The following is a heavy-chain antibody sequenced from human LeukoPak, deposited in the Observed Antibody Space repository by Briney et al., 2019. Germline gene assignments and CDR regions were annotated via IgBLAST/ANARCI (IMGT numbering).Heavy chain of an antibody. Sequence: PSETLSLTCAVYGGSFSGYYWSWIRQPPGKGLEWIGYIYYSGSTNYNPSLKSRVTISVDTSKNQFSLKLSSVTAADTAVYYCARDGGYCSGGSCYGYWGQGTLVTVSS. CDR1: GGSFSGYY. CDR2: IYYSGST. J-gene: IGHJ4*02. CDR3: ARDGGYCSGGSCYGY. V-gene: IGHV4-59*01. D-gene: IGHD2-15*01.